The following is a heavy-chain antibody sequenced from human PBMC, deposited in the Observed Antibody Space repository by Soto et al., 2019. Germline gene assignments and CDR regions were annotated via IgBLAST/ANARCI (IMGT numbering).Heavy chain of an antibody. J-gene: IGHJ6*02. Sequence: QVQLVQSGAEVKKPGSSVKVSCKASGGTFSSYAISWVRQAPGQGLEWMGGIIPIFGTANYAQKFQGRVRIPADDSTSTAYMELSSLRSEDTAVYYCARGGGSLHYYYYGMDVWGQGTTVTVSS. D-gene: IGHD3-10*01. V-gene: IGHV1-69*01. CDR2: IIPIFGTA. CDR3: ARGGGSLHYYYYGMDV. CDR1: GGTFSSYA.